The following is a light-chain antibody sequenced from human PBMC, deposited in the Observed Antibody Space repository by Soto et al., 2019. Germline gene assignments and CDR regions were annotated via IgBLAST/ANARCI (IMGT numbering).Light chain of an antibody. J-gene: IGKJ4*01. CDR2: WAS. Sequence: DIVMTQSPDSLAVSLGERATINCKSSQSVLYRSNNKNYLAWYQQKPGQPPNLLIYWASTRESGVPDRFGGSGSGTDFTLTISSLQAEDVAVYYCQQYYSTPLTFGGGTKVEIK. V-gene: IGKV4-1*01. CDR3: QQYYSTPLT. CDR1: QSVLYRSNNKNY.